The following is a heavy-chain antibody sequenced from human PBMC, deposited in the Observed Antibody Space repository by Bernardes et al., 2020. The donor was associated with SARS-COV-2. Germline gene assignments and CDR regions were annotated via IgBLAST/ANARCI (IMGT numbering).Heavy chain of an antibody. D-gene: IGHD3-3*01. CDR2: INPVSGGT. J-gene: IGHJ4*02. CDR3: ARGLPLYRLWSGFNS. CDR1: GYTFTDYY. V-gene: IGHV1-2*02. Sequence: ASVKVSCKASGYTFTDYYLHWVRQSPGQGLEWMGWINPVSGGTNYAQNFQGRVTVTRDTSITTTYMELSSLRSDDTALYYCARGLPLYRLWSGFNSWGQGTLVTVSS.